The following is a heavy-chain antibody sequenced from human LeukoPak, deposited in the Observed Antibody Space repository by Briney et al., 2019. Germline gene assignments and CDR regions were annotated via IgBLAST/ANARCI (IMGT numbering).Heavy chain of an antibody. J-gene: IGHJ6*02. CDR1: GFIFDTHT. V-gene: IGHV3-23*01. D-gene: IGHD1-14*01. CDR3: VRRAAVSGMDF. Sequence: PGGSLRLSCTGSGFIFDTHTLTWVRQAPGKGLEWVASISGSGDSTNYGDSVKGRFTISRDNFKRTVHLEMSNLRADDTAMYYCVRRAAVSGMDFWGLGTTVMVSS. CDR2: ISGSGDST.